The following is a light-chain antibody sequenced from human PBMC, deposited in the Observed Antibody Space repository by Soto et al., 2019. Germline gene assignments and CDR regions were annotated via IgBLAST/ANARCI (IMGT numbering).Light chain of an antibody. CDR1: SSNIGAGYD. V-gene: IGLV1-40*01. CDR3: QSYDSRLSGSV. Sequence: QSVLTQPPSVSGAQGQRVTISCTGSSSNIGAGYDVHWYQQLPGTAPKLLIYGNSNRPSGVPDRFSGSKSGTSASLAITGLQAEDEADYYCQSYDSRLSGSVFGGGTKVTVL. CDR2: GNS. J-gene: IGLJ2*01.